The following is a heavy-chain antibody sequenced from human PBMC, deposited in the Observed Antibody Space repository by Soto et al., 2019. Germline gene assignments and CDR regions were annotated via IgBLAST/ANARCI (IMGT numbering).Heavy chain of an antibody. D-gene: IGHD4-4*01. V-gene: IGHV3-33*01. CDR2: IWYDGSNK. CDR1: GFTFSSYG. CDR3: ARDYSNYGFDY. J-gene: IGHJ4*02. Sequence: PGGSLRLSCAASGFTFSSYGIHWVRQAPGKGLEWVAVIWYDGSNKYYADSVKGRFTISRDNSKNTLYLQMNSLRAEDTAVYYCARDYSNYGFDYWGQGTLVTVSS.